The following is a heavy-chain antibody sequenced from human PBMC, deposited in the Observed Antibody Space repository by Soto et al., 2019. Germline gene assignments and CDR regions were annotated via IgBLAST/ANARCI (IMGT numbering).Heavy chain of an antibody. CDR2: INAGNGNT. D-gene: IGHD2-2*02. CDR3: ARARIPDAIPYYYYYGMDV. J-gene: IGHJ6*02. CDR1: GYTFMSYA. Sequence: GASVKVSCKASGYTFMSYAMHWVRQAPGQRLEWMGWINAGNGNTKYSQKFQGRVTITRDTPASTAYMELSSLRSEDTAVYYCARARIPDAIPYYYYYGMDVWGQGTTVTV. V-gene: IGHV1-3*01.